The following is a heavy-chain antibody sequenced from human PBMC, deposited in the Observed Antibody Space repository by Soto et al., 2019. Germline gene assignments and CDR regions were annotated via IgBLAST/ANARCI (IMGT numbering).Heavy chain of an antibody. Sequence: PSETLSLTCTVTGGAISGYYWTWMRQSAGGGLEWIGRIYSSGSTNYNPSLKSRVTISLDTSMNHFSLRLSSVTAADTAVYYCARGQRFPDWFDSWGQGTLVTVSS. V-gene: IGHV4-4*07. CDR2: IYSSGST. D-gene: IGHD3-3*01. CDR1: GGAISGYY. J-gene: IGHJ5*01. CDR3: ARGQRFPDWFDS.